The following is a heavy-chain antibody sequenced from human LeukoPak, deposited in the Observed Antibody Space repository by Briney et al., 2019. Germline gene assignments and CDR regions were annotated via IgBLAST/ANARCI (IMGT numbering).Heavy chain of an antibody. CDR1: GYTFTSYY. J-gene: IGHJ4*02. CDR2: INPNSGGT. D-gene: IGHD3-22*01. CDR3: AIFDSSGYPIYFDY. V-gene: IGHV1-2*02. Sequence: GASVKVSCKASGYTFTSYYMHWVRQAPGQGLEWMGWINPNSGGTNYAQKFQGRVTMTRDTSISTAYMELSRLRSDDTAVYYCAIFDSSGYPIYFDYWGQGTLVTVSS.